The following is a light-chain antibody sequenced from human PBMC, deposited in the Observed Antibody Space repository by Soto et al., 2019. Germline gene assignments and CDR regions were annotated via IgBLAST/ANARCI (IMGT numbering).Light chain of an antibody. Sequence: RVMTQSPATLSVSPGERATLYCRASQSVSSNLAWYQQKPGQAPRLLIYGASNRATGIPDRFSGSGSGTDFTLTSSRLEPEDFAVYYCQQRTNWPTFGQGTKVDIK. J-gene: IGKJ1*01. CDR2: GAS. V-gene: IGKV3D-15*01. CDR3: QQRTNWPT. CDR1: QSVSSN.